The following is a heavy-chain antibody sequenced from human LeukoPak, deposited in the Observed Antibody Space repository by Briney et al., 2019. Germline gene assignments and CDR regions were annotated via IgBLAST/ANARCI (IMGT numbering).Heavy chain of an antibody. CDR2: IYYSGST. CDR1: GGSISSYY. J-gene: IGHJ6*02. Sequence: SETLSLTCTVSGGSISSYYLSWIRQPPGKGLEWLGYIYYSGSTNYNPSLKSRATISVDTSKNQFSLNLSSVTAADTAVYYCARDQGYGMDVWGQGTTVTVSS. V-gene: IGHV4-59*01. CDR3: ARDQGYGMDV.